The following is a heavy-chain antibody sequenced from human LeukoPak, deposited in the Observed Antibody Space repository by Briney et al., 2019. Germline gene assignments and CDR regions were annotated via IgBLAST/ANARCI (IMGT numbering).Heavy chain of an antibody. J-gene: IGHJ4*02. CDR1: GFTFSSYS. D-gene: IGHD6-13*01. CDR2: ISSSSSYI. V-gene: IGHV3-21*01. Sequence: GGSLSLSCAASGFTFSSYSMNWVRQAPGKGLEWVSSISSSSSYIYYADSVKGRFTISRDNAKNSLYLQMNSLRAEDTAVYYCARDYSSPGNFDYWGQGTLVTVSS. CDR3: ARDYSSPGNFDY.